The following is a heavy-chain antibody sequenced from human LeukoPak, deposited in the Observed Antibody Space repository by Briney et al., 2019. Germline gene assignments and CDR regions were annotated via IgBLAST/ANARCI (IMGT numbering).Heavy chain of an antibody. V-gene: IGHV3-74*01. CDR2: IRSDGSDT. CDR3: ARDWFHAIDY. Sequence: GALRLSCAASGFTFSDTWMHWVRQAPGEGLVWVSRIRSDGSDTRYAESVKGRFTISRDNAKNTLYLQMNSLRAEDTAVYYCARDWFHAIDYWGQGTLVTVSS. CDR1: GFTFSDTW. J-gene: IGHJ4*02. D-gene: IGHD2/OR15-2a*01.